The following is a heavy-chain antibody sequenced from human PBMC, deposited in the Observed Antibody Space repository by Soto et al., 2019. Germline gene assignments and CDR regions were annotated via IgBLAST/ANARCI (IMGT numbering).Heavy chain of an antibody. CDR2: ISNQGDTT. CDR1: VFTFSVYK. V-gene: IGHV3-64D*06. J-gene: IGHJ4*02. CDR3: AAAKLLPFDY. Sequence: PVGSLRLSCSASVFTFSVYKMHWVRQAPGKGLEYVSGISNQGDTTYYADSVKGRFTISRDNSKNTLYFQMSSLRPEDTAVYYCAAAKLLPFDYWVQVTQVPVSS. D-gene: IGHD2-15*01.